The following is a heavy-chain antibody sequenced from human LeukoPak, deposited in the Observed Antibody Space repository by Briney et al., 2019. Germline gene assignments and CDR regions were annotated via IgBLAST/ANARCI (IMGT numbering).Heavy chain of an antibody. V-gene: IGHV3-21*04. Sequence: GGSLRLSCAASEFTFSTYNMIWVRQAPGKGLEWVSSISRTSDNIYYADSVKGRFTISRDNSKNTLYLQMNSLRAEDTAVYYCAKARKRGYSYGIDAFDIWGQGTMVTVSS. CDR1: EFTFSTYN. CDR3: AKARKRGYSYGIDAFDI. CDR2: ISRTSDNI. J-gene: IGHJ3*02. D-gene: IGHD5-18*01.